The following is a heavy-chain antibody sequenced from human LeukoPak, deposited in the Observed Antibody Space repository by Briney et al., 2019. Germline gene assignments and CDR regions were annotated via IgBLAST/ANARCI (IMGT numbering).Heavy chain of an antibody. CDR1: GFTFSSYG. CDR2: IRYDGSNK. D-gene: IGHD6-6*01. J-gene: IGHJ5*02. Sequence: GGSLRLSCAASGFTFSSYGMHWVRQAPGKGLEWVAFIRYDGSNKYYADSVKGRFTISRDNSKNTLYLQMNSLEASDTAMYYCARHVAYSDSSSWFDPWGQGTLVTVSS. CDR3: ARHVAYSDSSSWFDP. V-gene: IGHV3-30*02.